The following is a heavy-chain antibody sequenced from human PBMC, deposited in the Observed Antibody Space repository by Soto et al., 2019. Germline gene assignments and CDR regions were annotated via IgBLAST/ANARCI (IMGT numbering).Heavy chain of an antibody. J-gene: IGHJ4*02. CDR2: ISGSGGST. CDR1: GFTFSSHA. D-gene: IGHD6-13*01. CDR3: AKDSGYTSSYYFDY. V-gene: IGHV3-23*01. Sequence: VVSMRLSCTASGFTFSSHAMSWVRQAPGKGLEWVSAISGSGGSTYYADSVKGRFTISRDNSKNTLYLQMNSLRAEDTAVYYCAKDSGYTSSYYFDYWGQGTLVTVSS.